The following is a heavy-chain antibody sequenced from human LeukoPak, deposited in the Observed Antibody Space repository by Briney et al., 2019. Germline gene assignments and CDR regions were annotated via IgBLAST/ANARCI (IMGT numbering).Heavy chain of an antibody. J-gene: IGHJ6*02. D-gene: IGHD6-13*01. CDR1: GGSVSRDIYY. Sequence: SETLSLTCTVSGGSVSRDIYYWSWIRQPPGEGLEWIGYVYYSGSTNYNPSLKSRVTISVDTSKNQFSLKLTSVTAADTAVYYCARDRIAAAGNYYYYGMDVWGQGTTVTVAS. V-gene: IGHV4-61*01. CDR3: ARDRIAAAGNYYYYGMDV. CDR2: VYYSGST.